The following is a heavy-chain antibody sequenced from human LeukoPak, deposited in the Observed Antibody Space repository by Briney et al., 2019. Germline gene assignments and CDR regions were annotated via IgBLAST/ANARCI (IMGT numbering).Heavy chain of an antibody. J-gene: IGHJ4*02. CDR1: GFTFSSYS. CDR3: ARDLGFGDPKRDY. CDR2: ISSSSSTI. D-gene: IGHD3-10*01. V-gene: IGHV3-48*04. Sequence: PGGSLRLSCAASGFTFSSYSMNWVRQAPGKGLEWVSYISSSSSTIYYADSVKGRFTISRDNAKNSLYLQMNSLRAEDTTVYYCARDLGFGDPKRDYWGQGTLVTVSS.